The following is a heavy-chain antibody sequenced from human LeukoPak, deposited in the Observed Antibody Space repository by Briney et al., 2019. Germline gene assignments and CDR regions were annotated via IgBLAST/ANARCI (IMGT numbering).Heavy chain of an antibody. CDR1: GFTLSRYS. CDR3: TRDQTPYY. CDR2: IRSEAYGGTP. Sequence: GGSLRLSCAASGFTLSRYSMNWVRQAPGKGLEWVGFIRSEAYGGTPEYAASVKGRFTISRDDSKSIAYLQMNSLKTEDTAVYYCTRDQTPYYWGQGTLVTVSS. J-gene: IGHJ4*02. V-gene: IGHV3-49*04.